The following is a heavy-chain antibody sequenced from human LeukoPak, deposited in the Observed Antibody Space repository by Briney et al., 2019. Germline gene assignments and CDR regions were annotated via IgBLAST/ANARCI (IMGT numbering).Heavy chain of an antibody. Sequence: GASVKVSCKASGYTFTSYDINWVRQATGQGLEWMGWMNPNSGNTGYAQKFQGRVTMTRNTSISTAYMELSSLRSEDTAVYYCARGTRGPKPYYYYGMDVWGQGTTVTVSS. CDR2: MNPNSGNT. J-gene: IGHJ6*02. D-gene: IGHD3-10*01. CDR3: ARGTRGPKPYYYYGMDV. V-gene: IGHV1-8*01. CDR1: GYTFTSYD.